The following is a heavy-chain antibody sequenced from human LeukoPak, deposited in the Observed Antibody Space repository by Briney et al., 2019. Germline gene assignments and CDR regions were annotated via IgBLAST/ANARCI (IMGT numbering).Heavy chain of an antibody. CDR1: GYTFTSYS. V-gene: IGHV7-4-1*02. CDR3: ARVVHPYDYESSGLTYDAFDI. CDR2: INTNTGNP. J-gene: IGHJ3*02. Sequence: APVKVSCKASGYTFTSYSMNWVRQAPGQGLEWLGWINTNTGNPTYAQGFTGRFVFSSDTSVNTAYLQISSLKAEDTAVYYCARVVHPYDYESSGLTYDAFDIWGQGTMVTVSS. D-gene: IGHD3-22*01.